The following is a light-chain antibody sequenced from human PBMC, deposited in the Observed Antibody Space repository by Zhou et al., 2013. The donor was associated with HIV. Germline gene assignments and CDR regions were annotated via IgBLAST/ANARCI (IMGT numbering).Light chain of an antibody. J-gene: IGKJ2*03. CDR3: EQFKSHPRS. CDR1: QGIRTF. V-gene: IGKV1-9*01. Sequence: QLTQSPSSLSASVGDRVTITCRASQGIRTFLAWHHQKPGEAPQLLLYGASTLQSGVPSRFSGSGSGTDFTLTIRSLQPEDVGTYYCEQFKSHPRSFGQGTKLEIK. CDR2: GAS.